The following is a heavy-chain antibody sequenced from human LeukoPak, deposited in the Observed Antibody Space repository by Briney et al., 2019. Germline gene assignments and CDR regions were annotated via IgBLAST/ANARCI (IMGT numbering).Heavy chain of an antibody. CDR1: GGTFSSYA. CDR2: IIPILGIA. Sequence: SVKVSCKASGGTFSSYAISWVRQAPGQGLEWMGRIIPILGIANYAQKFQGRVTITADKSTSTAYMELSSLRSEDTAVYYCARDPTIFGVDIFPKPMDVWGQGTTVTVSS. V-gene: IGHV1-69*04. D-gene: IGHD3-3*01. CDR3: ARDPTIFGVDIFPKPMDV. J-gene: IGHJ6*02.